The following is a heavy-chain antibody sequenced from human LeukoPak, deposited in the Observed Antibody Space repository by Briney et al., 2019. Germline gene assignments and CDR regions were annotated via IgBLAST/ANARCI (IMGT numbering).Heavy chain of an antibody. Sequence: SETLSLTCTVSGGSISSYYWSWNRQPPGKGLEWIGYIYYSGSTNYNPSLKSRVTISVDTSKNQFSLKLSSVTAADTAVYYCARGHYDILTGPMDYYYYGMDVWGQGTTVTVSS. CDR1: GGSISSYY. J-gene: IGHJ6*02. V-gene: IGHV4-59*01. CDR3: ARGHYDILTGPMDYYYYGMDV. CDR2: IYYSGST. D-gene: IGHD3-9*01.